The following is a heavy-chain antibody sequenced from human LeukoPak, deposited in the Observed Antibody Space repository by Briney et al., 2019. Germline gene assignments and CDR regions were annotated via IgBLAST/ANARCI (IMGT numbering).Heavy chain of an antibody. Sequence: GGSLRLSCAASGFTFDNYAMSWVRQAPGEGLEWVSSISASGGSTYYADSVKGRFTISRDNSNKILYLQMNSLRAEDTAVYYCAKCFSMIRGLRGTYYYYGMDVWGRGTTVTVSS. CDR2: ISASGGST. J-gene: IGHJ6*04. D-gene: IGHD3-10*01. CDR3: AKCFSMIRGLRGTYYYYGMDV. V-gene: IGHV3-23*01. CDR1: GFTFDNYA.